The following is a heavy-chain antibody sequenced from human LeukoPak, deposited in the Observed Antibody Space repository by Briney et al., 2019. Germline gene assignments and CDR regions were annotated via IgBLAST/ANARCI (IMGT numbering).Heavy chain of an antibody. V-gene: IGHV4-34*01. J-gene: IGHJ4*02. CDR2: INHSGST. D-gene: IGHD3-10*01. Sequence: SETLSLTCAVYGGSFSGYYWSWIRQPPGKGLEWIGEINHSGSTNYKLSLKSRVTISGDTSKNQFSLRPSSVTAADTAVYFCARGYYYGSGSQSGLYYWGQGTLVTVSS. CDR3: ARGYYYGSGSQSGLYY. CDR1: GGSFSGYY.